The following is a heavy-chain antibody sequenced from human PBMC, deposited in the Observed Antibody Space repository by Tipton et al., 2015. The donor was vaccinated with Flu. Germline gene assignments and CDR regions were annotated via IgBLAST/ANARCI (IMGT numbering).Heavy chain of an antibody. Sequence: SLRLSCAASGFTFSSYAMSWVRQAPGKGLEWVSGISGRGGRTYYADSVKGRFTMSRDTAKNTLSLQMYSLRGEDTAMYYCARVSDFGDYAAFDIWGQGTMVTVSS. CDR1: GFTFSSYA. CDR3: ARVSDFGDYAAFDI. J-gene: IGHJ3*02. D-gene: IGHD4-17*01. CDR2: ISGRGGRT. V-gene: IGHV3-23*01.